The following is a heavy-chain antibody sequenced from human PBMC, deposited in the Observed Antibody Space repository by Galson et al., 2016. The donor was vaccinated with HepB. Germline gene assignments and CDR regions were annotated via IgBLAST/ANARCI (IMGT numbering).Heavy chain of an antibody. CDR2: ISSSSIYT. D-gene: IGHD4-23*01. V-gene: IGHV3-11*06. CDR3: ARAGATAVSHFDY. CDR1: GFTFSDYF. J-gene: IGHJ4*02. Sequence: SLRLSSAASGFTFSDYFMSWVRQAPGKGLEWVSYISSSSIYTNYADSVKGRFTISRDNAKNSLYLQMNSLRAEDTAVYYCARAGATAVSHFDYWGQGTLVTVSS.